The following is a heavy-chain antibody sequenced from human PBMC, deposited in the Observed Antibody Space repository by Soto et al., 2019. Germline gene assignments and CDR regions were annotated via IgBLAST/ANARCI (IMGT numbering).Heavy chain of an antibody. J-gene: IGHJ6*02. CDR1: GFTFRSYA. D-gene: IGHD1-7*01. Sequence: QVQLVESGGGVVQPGRSLRLSCAASGFTFRSYAMHWVRQAPGQGLEWVALISYDGSNKYYADSVTGRFTISRDNSKNTLYLQTNSPRPEDTAVYHWAREQGGTKLYYHGMDVWGQGTTVTGSS. CDR2: ISYDGSNK. CDR3: AREQGGTKLYYHGMDV. V-gene: IGHV3-30-3*01.